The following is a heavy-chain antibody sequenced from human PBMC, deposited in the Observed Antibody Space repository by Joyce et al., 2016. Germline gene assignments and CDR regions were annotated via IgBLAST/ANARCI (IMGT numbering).Heavy chain of an antibody. J-gene: IGHJ4*01. V-gene: IGHV3-7*03. CDR2: VKHEGGER. CDR3: ARDDSTGFQYLDS. CDR1: GFSFSTYF. D-gene: IGHD3-22*01. Sequence: EVHLEESGGGLVQPGGSLRLSCAASGFSFSTYFMSWVRQAPGKGLEWVANVKHEGGERYYVGSVRGHFTISRDNAKNSLFLQMNNLRTEDTAVYYCARDDSTGFQYLDSWGRGILVTVSS.